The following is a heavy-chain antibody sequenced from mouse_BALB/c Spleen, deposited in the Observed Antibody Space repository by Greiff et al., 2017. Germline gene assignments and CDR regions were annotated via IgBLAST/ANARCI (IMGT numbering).Heavy chain of an antibody. Sequence: HVQLQQSGAELARPGASVKLSCKASGYTFTSYWMQWVKQRPGQGLEWIGAIYPGDGDTRYTQKFKGKATLTADKSSSTAYMQLSSLASEDSAVYYCARGQPYYYAMDYWGQGTSVTVSS. CDR2: IYPGDGDT. D-gene: IGHD6-1*01. J-gene: IGHJ4*01. V-gene: IGHV1-87*01. CDR1: GYTFTSYW. CDR3: ARGQPYYYAMDY.